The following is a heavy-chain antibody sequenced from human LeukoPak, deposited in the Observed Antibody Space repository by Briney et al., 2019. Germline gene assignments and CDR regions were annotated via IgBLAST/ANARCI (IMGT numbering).Heavy chain of an antibody. D-gene: IGHD6-13*01. CDR1: GFTFSSYG. V-gene: IGHV3-23*01. CDR3: AKDSHKRIAAAGSFDY. Sequence: GGSLRLSCAASGFTFSSYGMSWVRQAPGKGLEWVSAISGSGGSTYYADSVKGRFTISRDNSKNTLYLQMNSLRAEDTAVYYCAKDSHKRIAAAGSFDYWGQGTLVTVSS. CDR2: ISGSGGST. J-gene: IGHJ4*02.